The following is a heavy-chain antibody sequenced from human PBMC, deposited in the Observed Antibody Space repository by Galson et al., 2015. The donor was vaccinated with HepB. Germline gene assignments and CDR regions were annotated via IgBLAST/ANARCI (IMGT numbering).Heavy chain of an antibody. CDR2: FSYGRST. J-gene: IGHJ5*02. CDR3: ARRGRGGYNWFDP. D-gene: IGHD5-12*01. V-gene: IGHV4-39*01. CDR1: GGSISSSDFS. Sequence: LSLTCTVSGGSISSSDFSWGWIRQPPGQGLEWITNFSYGRSTYYNPSLKNRVTVSADISKNQLSLRLTSVTAADTATYFCARRGRGGYNWFDPWGQGTLVIVSS.